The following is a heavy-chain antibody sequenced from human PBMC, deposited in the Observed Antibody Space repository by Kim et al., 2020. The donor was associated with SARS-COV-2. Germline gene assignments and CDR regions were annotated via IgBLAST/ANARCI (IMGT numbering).Heavy chain of an antibody. V-gene: IGHV7-4-1*02. D-gene: IGHD6-13*01. CDR1: GYTFTSYA. J-gene: IGHJ6*03. Sequence: ASVKVSCKASGYTFTSYAMNWVRQAPGQGLEWMGWINTNTGNPTYAPGFTGRFVYSLDTSVSTAYLQLSSLKAEDTAVYYCARDHSSSWFTYYYYMDVWGKGTTVTVSS. CDR2: INTNTGNP. CDR3: ARDHSSSWFTYYYYMDV.